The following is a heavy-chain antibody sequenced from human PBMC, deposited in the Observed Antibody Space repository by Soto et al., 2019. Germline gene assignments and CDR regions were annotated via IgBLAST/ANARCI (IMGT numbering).Heavy chain of an antibody. Sequence: ASVKVSCKASGYTLTSYAMHWVRQAPGQRLEWMGWINAGNGNTKYSQKFQGRVTITRDTSASTVYMELSSLRSEDTIVYYCARERGAVAGPDAGMDGWGQATTVTVSS. CDR1: GYTLTSYA. J-gene: IGHJ6*02. D-gene: IGHD6-19*01. CDR2: INAGNGNT. V-gene: IGHV1-3*01. CDR3: ARERGAVAGPDAGMDG.